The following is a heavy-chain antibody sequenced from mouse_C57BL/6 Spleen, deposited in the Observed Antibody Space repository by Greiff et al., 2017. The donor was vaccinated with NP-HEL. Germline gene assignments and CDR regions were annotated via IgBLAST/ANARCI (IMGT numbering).Heavy chain of an antibody. CDR1: GFSLTSYG. J-gene: IGHJ1*03. CDR3: ARHPYGSYWYFDV. Sequence: QVQLKQSGPGLVAPSQSLSITCTVSGFSLTSYGVHWVRQPPGKGLEWLVVIWSDGSTTYNSALKSRLSISKDNSKSQVFLKMNSLQTDDTAMYYCARHPYGSYWYFDVWGTGTTVTVSS. V-gene: IGHV2-6-1*01. CDR2: IWSDGST. D-gene: IGHD1-1*01.